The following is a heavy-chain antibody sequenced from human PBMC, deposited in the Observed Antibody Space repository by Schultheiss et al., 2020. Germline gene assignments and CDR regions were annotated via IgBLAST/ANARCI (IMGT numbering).Heavy chain of an antibody. CDR2: IYTSGST. Sequence: SETLSLTCTVSGGSISSYYWSWIRQPPGKGLEWIGSIYTSGSTNYNPSLKSRVTMSVDTSKNQFSLKLSSVTAADTAVYYCAKTSHDYVWGSYRWDYWGQGTLVTVSS. CDR1: GGSISSYY. V-gene: IGHV4-4*07. J-gene: IGHJ4*02. D-gene: IGHD3-16*02. CDR3: AKTSHDYVWGSYRWDY.